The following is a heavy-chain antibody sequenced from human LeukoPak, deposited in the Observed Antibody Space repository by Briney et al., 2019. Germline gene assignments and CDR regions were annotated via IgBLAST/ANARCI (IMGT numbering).Heavy chain of an antibody. CDR1: EFTLDNYA. J-gene: IGHJ4*02. CDR2: ISGSGYYS. Sequence: GGSLRLSCAASEFTLDNYAMSWVRQAPGKGLEWVSVISGSGYYSYYADSVKGRFTVSRDNSKNTLYLHMNSLRGEDTAVYYCAKDLFHDSSGWVFDYWGQGTLVIVSS. D-gene: IGHD6-19*01. CDR3: AKDLFHDSSGWVFDY. V-gene: IGHV3-23*01.